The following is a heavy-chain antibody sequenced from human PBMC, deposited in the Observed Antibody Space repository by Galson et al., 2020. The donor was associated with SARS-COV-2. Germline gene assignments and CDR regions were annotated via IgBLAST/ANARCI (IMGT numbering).Heavy chain of an antibody. J-gene: IGHJ4*02. CDR2: IYYSGST. CDR1: GGSISSGGYY. V-gene: IGHV4-31*03. D-gene: IGHD3-16*02. Sequence: SETLSLTCTVSGGSISSGGYYWSWIRQHPGKGLGWIGYIYYSGSTYYNPSLKSRVTISVDTSKNQFSLKLSSVTAADTAVYYCARFYDYVWGSYRYYFDYWGQGTLVTVSS. CDR3: ARFYDYVWGSYRYYFDY.